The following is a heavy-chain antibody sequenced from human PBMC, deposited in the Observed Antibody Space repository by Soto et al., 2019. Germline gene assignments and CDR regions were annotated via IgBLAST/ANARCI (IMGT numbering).Heavy chain of an antibody. CDR3: AHKHLAAAGYCFDY. V-gene: IGHV2-5*02. Sequence: QVTLKESGPTLVKPTQTLTLTCSFSGFSLYTPGVGVGWVRQPPGKALEWLALIYWDDDKRYSPTVKSRLTIAKHTYKNQVVLTMTNVDPVDTGTYYCAHKHLAAAGYCFDYWGQGTLVTVSS. J-gene: IGHJ4*02. D-gene: IGHD6-13*01. CDR2: IYWDDDK. CDR1: GFSLYTPGVG.